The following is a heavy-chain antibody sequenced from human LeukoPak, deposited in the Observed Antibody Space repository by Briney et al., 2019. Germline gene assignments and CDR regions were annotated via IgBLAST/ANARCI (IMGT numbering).Heavy chain of an antibody. Sequence: PGGSLRLSCAASGFTFSSYGMRWVRQAPGKGLEWVAVIWYDGSNKYYADSVKGRFTISRENSKKTLYLQMNSLRAEDTAVYYCARDAPYTGSLDYWGQGTLVTVSS. D-gene: IGHD1-26*01. J-gene: IGHJ4*02. V-gene: IGHV3-33*01. CDR2: IWYDGSNK. CDR1: GFTFSSYG. CDR3: ARDAPYTGSLDY.